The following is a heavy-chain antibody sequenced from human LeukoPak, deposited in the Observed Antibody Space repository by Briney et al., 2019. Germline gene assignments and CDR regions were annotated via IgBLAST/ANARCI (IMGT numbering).Heavy chain of an antibody. CDR1: GYTFTSYG. V-gene: IGHV1-18*01. J-gene: IGHJ3*02. Sequence: GASVKVSCKASGYTFTSYGISWVRQAPGQGLEWMGWISAYNGNTNYAQKLQGRVTMTTDTSTSTAYMELRSLRSDDTAVYYCARVASRDGYNSEIDIWGQGTMVTVSS. CDR3: ARVASRDGYNSEIDI. CDR2: ISAYNGNT. D-gene: IGHD5-24*01.